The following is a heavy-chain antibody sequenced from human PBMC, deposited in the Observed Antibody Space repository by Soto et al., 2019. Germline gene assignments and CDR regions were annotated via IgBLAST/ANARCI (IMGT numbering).Heavy chain of an antibody. Sequence: HPGGSLRLSCAASGFTSSSYAMHWVRQAPGKGLEWVAVISYDGSNKYYADSVKGRFTISRDNSKNTLYLQMNSLRAEDTAVYYCARSTTPSRMAAAGTLDYWGQGTLVTVSS. D-gene: IGHD6-13*01. J-gene: IGHJ4*02. CDR3: ARSTTPSRMAAAGTLDY. CDR2: ISYDGSNK. CDR1: GFTSSSYA. V-gene: IGHV3-30-3*01.